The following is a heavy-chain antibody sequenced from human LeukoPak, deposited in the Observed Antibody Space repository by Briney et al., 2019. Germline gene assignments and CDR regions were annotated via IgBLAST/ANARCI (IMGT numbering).Heavy chain of an antibody. V-gene: IGHV3-23*01. CDR3: AKVGLRFLEWWNQFDP. Sequence: GGSLRLSCAASGFTFSSYAMSWVRQALGKGLEWVSAISGSGGSTYYADSVKGRFTISRDNSKNTLYLQMNSLRAEDTAVYYCAKVGLRFLEWWNQFDPWGQGTLVTVSS. D-gene: IGHD3-3*01. J-gene: IGHJ5*02. CDR1: GFTFSSYA. CDR2: ISGSGGST.